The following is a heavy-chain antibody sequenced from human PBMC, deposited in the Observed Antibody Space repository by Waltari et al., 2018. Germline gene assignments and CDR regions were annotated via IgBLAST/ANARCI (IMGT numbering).Heavy chain of an antibody. CDR1: GFTFSSYG. V-gene: IGHV3-33*01. J-gene: IGHJ6*02. Sequence: QVQLVESGGGVVQPGRSLRLSCAASGFTFSSYGMHWVRQAPGKGLEWVAVIWYDGSNKYYADSVKGRFTISRDNSKNTLYLQMNSLRAEDTAVYYCARDKDSSWFVYYYYGMDVWGQGTTVTVSS. CDR2: IWYDGSNK. CDR3: ARDKDSSWFVYYYYGMDV. D-gene: IGHD6-13*01.